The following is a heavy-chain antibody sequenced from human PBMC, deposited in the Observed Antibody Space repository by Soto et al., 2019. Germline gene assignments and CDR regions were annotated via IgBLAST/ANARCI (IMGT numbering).Heavy chain of an antibody. CDR2: INHSGST. V-gene: IGHV4-34*01. Sequence: QVQLQQWGAGLLKPSETLSLTCAVYGGSFSGYYWSWIRQPPGKGLEWIGEINHSGSTNYNPSLKRRVTISVVTSKNQFSLKLSSVTAADTAVYYCARLPTDIVVVPAAMTKGGGDYWGQGTLVTVSS. CDR3: ARLPTDIVVVPAAMTKGGGDY. J-gene: IGHJ4*02. CDR1: GGSFSGYY. D-gene: IGHD2-2*01.